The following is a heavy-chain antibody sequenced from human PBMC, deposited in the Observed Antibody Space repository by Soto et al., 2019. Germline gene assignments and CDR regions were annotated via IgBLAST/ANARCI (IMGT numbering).Heavy chain of an antibody. V-gene: IGHV1-18*01. CDR2: ISAYNGNT. CDR1: GYTFTSYG. CDR3: ARGYRSGWYGGPLDV. D-gene: IGHD6-19*01. Sequence: ASVKVSCKASGYTFTSYGISWVRQAPGQGLEWMGWISAYNGNTNYAQKLQGRVTMTTDTSTSTAYMELRSLRSDDTAVYYCARGYRSGWYGGPLDVWGKGTTVTVSS. J-gene: IGHJ6*04.